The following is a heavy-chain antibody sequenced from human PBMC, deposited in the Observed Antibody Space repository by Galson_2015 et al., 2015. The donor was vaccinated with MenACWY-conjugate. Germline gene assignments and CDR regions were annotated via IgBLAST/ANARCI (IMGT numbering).Heavy chain of an antibody. Sequence: SLRLSCAASGFTFSTYAMSWVRQAPGKGLEWVSAISASGDSTYHTDSVKGRFTISRDNSKNTLYLQMNNLRAEDTAVYYCAKEHAALAAHHLGYYFDNWGQGALVSVSS. CDR3: AKEHAALAAHHLGYYFDN. V-gene: IGHV3-23*01. CDR1: GFTFSTYA. D-gene: IGHD6-25*01. J-gene: IGHJ4*02. CDR2: ISASGDST.